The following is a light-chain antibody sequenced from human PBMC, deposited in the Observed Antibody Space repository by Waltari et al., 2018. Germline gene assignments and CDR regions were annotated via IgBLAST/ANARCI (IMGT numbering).Light chain of an antibody. CDR1: QSVSRT. CDR2: GAS. J-gene: IGKJ2*01. CDR3: QQRSNWLYT. V-gene: IGKV3-11*01. Sequence: EIVLTQSPGTLSLSPGERATLSCRASQSVSRTLAWYQQKPGQAPRLLIYGASTRATGIPERFSGGGSGTDFTLTISSLEPEDFAVYYCQQRSNWLYTFGQGTKLEIK.